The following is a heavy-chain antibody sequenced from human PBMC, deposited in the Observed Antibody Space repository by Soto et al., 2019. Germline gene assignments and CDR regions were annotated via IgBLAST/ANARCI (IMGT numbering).Heavy chain of an antibody. Sequence: SVKVSCKASGGTFSSYTISWVRQAPGQGLEWMGRIIPILGIANYAQKFQGRVTITADKSTSTAYMELSSLRSEDTAVYYCARTVGSYGYYYYGMDVWGQGTMVTVSS. CDR3: ARTVGSYGYYYYGMDV. D-gene: IGHD3-16*01. V-gene: IGHV1-69*02. CDR2: IIPILGIA. CDR1: GGTFSSYT. J-gene: IGHJ6*02.